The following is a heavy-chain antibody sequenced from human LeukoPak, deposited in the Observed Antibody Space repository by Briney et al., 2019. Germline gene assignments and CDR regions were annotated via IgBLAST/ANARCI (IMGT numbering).Heavy chain of an antibody. CDR1: GYTFTSYY. D-gene: IGHD1-20*01. V-gene: IGHV1-46*01. CDR3: ARQRRYNWNDGGFDY. Sequence: ASVKVSCKASGYTFTSYYMHWVRQAPGQGLEWMGITNPSGGSTSYAQKFQGRVTMTRDTSTSTVYMELSSLRSEDTAVYYCARQRRYNWNDGGFDYWGQGTLVTVSS. J-gene: IGHJ4*02. CDR2: TNPSGGST.